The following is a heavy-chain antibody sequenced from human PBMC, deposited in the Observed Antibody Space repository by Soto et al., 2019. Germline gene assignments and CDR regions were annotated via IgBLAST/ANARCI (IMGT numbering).Heavy chain of an antibody. Sequence: GGSLRLSCAASGFTFSSYIMNWVRQAPGKGLEWVSSISSSSSYIYYADSVKGRFTISRDNAKNSLYLQMNSLRAEDTAVYYCARDYYGDYHFDYWGQGTLVTVSS. CDR3: ARDYYGDYHFDY. V-gene: IGHV3-21*01. D-gene: IGHD4-17*01. J-gene: IGHJ4*02. CDR2: ISSSSSYI. CDR1: GFTFSSYI.